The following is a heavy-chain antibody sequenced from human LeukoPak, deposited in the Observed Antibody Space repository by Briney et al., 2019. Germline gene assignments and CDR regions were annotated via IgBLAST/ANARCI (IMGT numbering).Heavy chain of an antibody. Sequence: PSETLSLTCTVSGGSISSYYWSWIRQPPGKGLGWIGYIYYSGSTNYNPSLKSRVTISVDTSKNQFSLKLSSVTAADTAVYYCARGPYYYGSGSYSLGYWGQGTLVTVSS. J-gene: IGHJ4*02. CDR3: ARGPYYYGSGSYSLGY. D-gene: IGHD3-10*01. V-gene: IGHV4-59*01. CDR1: GGSISSYY. CDR2: IYYSGST.